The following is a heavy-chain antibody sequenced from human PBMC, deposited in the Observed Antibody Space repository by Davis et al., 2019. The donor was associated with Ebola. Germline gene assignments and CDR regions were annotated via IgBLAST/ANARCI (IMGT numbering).Heavy chain of an antibody. CDR3: ARSLTGPDKILYYYYGMDV. D-gene: IGHD1-20*01. CDR1: GYTFTSYC. V-gene: IGHV1-46*01. J-gene: IGHJ6*02. CDR2: INPSGGST. Sequence: AASVKVSCKASGYTFTSYCMHWVRQAPGQGLEWMGIINPSGGSTSYAQKFQGRVTMTRDTSTSTVYMELSSLRSDDTAVYYCARSLTGPDKILYYYYGMDVWGQGTTVTVSS.